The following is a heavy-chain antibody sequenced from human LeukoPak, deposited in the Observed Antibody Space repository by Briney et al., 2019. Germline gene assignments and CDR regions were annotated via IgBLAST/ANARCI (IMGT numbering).Heavy chain of an antibody. CDR1: GFTFRGYA. V-gene: IGHV3-49*04. J-gene: IGHJ3*02. CDR2: IRSKAYGGTT. D-gene: IGHD1-1*01. CDR3: TRDLYWNDGSNAFDM. Sequence: GGSLRLSCAASGFTFRGYALSWVRQAPGKGLEWVSIIRSKAYGGTTDYAASVKGRFTISRDDSKSIAYLQMNSLRTEDTALYYCTRDLYWNDGSNAFDMWGQGTVVTVSS.